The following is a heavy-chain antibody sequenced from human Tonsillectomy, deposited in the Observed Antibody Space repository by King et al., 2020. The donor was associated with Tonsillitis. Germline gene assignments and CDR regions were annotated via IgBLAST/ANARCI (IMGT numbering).Heavy chain of an antibody. D-gene: IGHD3-3*01. J-gene: IGHJ4*02. Sequence: QLVESGGGLVQPGGSLRLSCAASGFTFSFYWMHWVRQAPGKGLVWVSRINSDGSGTTYADSVKGRFTISRDNSKNTLYLQMNSLRAEDTAVYYCARGVVGVVMQNFDYWGQGTLVTVSS. CDR3: ARGVVGVVMQNFDY. CDR1: GFTFSFYW. CDR2: INSDGSGT. V-gene: IGHV3-74*01.